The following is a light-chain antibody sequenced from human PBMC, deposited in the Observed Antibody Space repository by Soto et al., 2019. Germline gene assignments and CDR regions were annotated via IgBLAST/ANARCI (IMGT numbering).Light chain of an antibody. CDR1: QTISSW. Sequence: DIPMTQSPSTLSGSVGDRVTITCRASQTISSWLAWYQQKPGKAPKLLIYKASTLKSGVPSRFSGSGSGTEYTLTISSLQPDDFATDYCQHYNSYSEAVGQGTKVQLK. CDR2: KAS. CDR3: QHYNSYSEA. V-gene: IGKV1-5*03. J-gene: IGKJ1*01.